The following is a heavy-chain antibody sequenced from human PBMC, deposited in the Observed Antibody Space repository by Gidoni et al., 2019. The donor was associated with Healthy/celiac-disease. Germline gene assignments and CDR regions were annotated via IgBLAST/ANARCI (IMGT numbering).Heavy chain of an antibody. V-gene: IGHV4-34*01. Sequence: QVQLQQWGAGLLKPSETLSLTCAVYGGSFSGYYWSWIRQPPGKGLEWIGEINHSGSTNYNPSLKSRVTISVDTSKNQFSLKLSSVTAADTAVYYCAGVHLVPAAPKRNAGFVEAEYYFDYWGQGTLVTVSS. CDR2: INHSGST. CDR3: AGVHLVPAAPKRNAGFVEAEYYFDY. J-gene: IGHJ4*02. CDR1: GGSFSGYY. D-gene: IGHD2-2*01.